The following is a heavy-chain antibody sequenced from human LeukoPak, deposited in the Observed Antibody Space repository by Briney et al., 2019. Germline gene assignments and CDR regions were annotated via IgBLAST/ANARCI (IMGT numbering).Heavy chain of an antibody. CDR3: ASSGSYWAVMN. Sequence: KTSETLSLTCPVSGGSISSYYWSWIRQPAGKGLEWIGRIHTSGSTNYNPSLKSRVTISVDTSKNQFSLKLSSVTAADTAVYYCASSGSYWAVMNWGQGTLVTVSS. J-gene: IGHJ4*02. CDR2: IHTSGST. D-gene: IGHD1-26*01. CDR1: GGSISSYY. V-gene: IGHV4-4*07.